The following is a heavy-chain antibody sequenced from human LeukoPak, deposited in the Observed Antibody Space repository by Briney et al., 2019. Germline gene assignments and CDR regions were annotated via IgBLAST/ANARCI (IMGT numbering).Heavy chain of an antibody. J-gene: IGHJ4*02. CDR1: GYTFTSYD. V-gene: IGHV1-8*03. CDR3: ARERSDY. Sequence: GASVKVSCKASGYTFTSYDINWVRQATGQGLEWMGYMNPNSGNTGYAQKFQGRVSITTNTSTSTAYMELRSLRSDDTAVYYCARERSDYWGQGTLVTVSS. CDR2: MNPNSGNT.